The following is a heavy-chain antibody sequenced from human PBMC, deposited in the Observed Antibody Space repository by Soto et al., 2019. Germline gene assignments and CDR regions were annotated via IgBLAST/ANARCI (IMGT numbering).Heavy chain of an antibody. Sequence: PGGSLRLSCAGSGFTFSDYYMSWIRQAPGKGLEWVSYISSSGDVIYYADSVKGRFTISRDNAKNSLYLQMNSLRVEDTAVYYCARDLGYYASDGYFDYWGQGTLVTVSS. D-gene: IGHD3-22*01. J-gene: IGHJ4*02. CDR2: ISSSGDVI. V-gene: IGHV3-11*01. CDR3: ARDLGYYASDGYFDY. CDR1: GFTFSDYY.